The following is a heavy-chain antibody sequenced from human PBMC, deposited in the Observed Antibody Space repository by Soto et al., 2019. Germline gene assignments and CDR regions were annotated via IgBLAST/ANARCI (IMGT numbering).Heavy chain of an antibody. CDR3: ASAHPGGAVAGKLHY. CDR2: IWYDGSNK. J-gene: IGHJ4*02. D-gene: IGHD6-19*01. Sequence: QVQLVESGGGVVQPGRSLRLSCAASGFTFSSYGMHWVRQAPGKGLEWVAVIWYDGSNKYYAHSVKGRLTISRDNSKNTLYLQMNSLTAEDTAVYYCASAHPGGAVAGKLHYWGQGTLVTVSS. CDR1: GFTFSSYG. V-gene: IGHV3-33*01.